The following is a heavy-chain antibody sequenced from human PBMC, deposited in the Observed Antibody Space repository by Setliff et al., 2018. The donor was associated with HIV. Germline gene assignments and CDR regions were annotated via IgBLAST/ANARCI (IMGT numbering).Heavy chain of an antibody. J-gene: IGHJ4*02. Sequence: SETLSLTCTVSGASISSNNYYWSWIRQPPGKGLEWIGHIYSSGSTNYNPSLKSRVTISLDMSRNQLSLKLTSVTAADTAVYYCAKARRVADFDYWGQGTLVTVSS. D-gene: IGHD2-15*01. CDR2: IYSSGST. CDR3: AKARRVADFDY. V-gene: IGHV4-61*05. CDR1: GASISSNNYY.